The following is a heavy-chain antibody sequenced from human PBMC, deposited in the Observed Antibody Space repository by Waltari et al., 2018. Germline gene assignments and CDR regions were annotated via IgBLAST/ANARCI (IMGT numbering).Heavy chain of an antibody. CDR3: ARVYDFWSGLSYGMDV. V-gene: IGHV4-59*11. D-gene: IGHD3-3*01. J-gene: IGHJ6*02. CDR1: GGSISSHY. Sequence: QVQLQESGPGLVKPSETLSLTCTVSGGSISSHYWSWLRQPPGKGLEWIGYIYYSGSTNYNPSLKSRVTISVDTSKNQFSLKLSSVTAADTAVYYCARVYDFWSGLSYGMDVWGQGTTVTVSS. CDR2: IYYSGST.